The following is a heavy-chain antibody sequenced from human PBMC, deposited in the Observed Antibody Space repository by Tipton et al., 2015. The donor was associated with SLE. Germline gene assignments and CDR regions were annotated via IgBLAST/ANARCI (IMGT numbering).Heavy chain of an antibody. CDR3: ANGSYSSSWLDY. V-gene: IGHV3-21*03. CDR1: GFTFDDYA. J-gene: IGHJ4*02. Sequence: SLRLSCAASGFTFDDYAMHWVRQAPGKGLEWVSSISSSSSYIYYADSVKGRFTISRDNAKNSLYLQMNSLRAEDTAVYYCANGSYSSSWLDYWGQGTLVTVSS. D-gene: IGHD6-13*01. CDR2: ISSSSSYI.